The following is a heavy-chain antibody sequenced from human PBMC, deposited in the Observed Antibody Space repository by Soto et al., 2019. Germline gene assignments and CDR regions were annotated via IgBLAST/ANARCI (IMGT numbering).Heavy chain of an antibody. Sequence: QVQLVQSGAEVKKPWASVKVSCKASGYMFISYGINWVRQAPGQGLEWMGWISAYNGNIKYAQNLQGRVTMTTDTSTSTAYMELRSRRSDDTAVYYCVRDLDGSGSYYTDYWGPGTLVTVSS. CDR2: ISAYNGNI. CDR3: VRDLDGSGSYYTDY. V-gene: IGHV1-18*01. CDR1: GYMFISYG. D-gene: IGHD3-10*01. J-gene: IGHJ4*02.